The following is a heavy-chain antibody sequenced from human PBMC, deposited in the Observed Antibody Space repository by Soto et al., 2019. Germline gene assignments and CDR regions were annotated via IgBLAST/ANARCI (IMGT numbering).Heavy chain of an antibody. J-gene: IGHJ5*02. D-gene: IGHD3-22*01. V-gene: IGHV3-21*01. CDR2: ISSSGSYI. CDR1: GFTFSSYS. Sequence: EVQLVESGGGLVKPGGSLRLSCAASGFTFSSYSMNWVRQAAGKGLEWVSSISSSGSYIYYADSVKGRFTISRDNAKNSLYLQMTSLSAEDTAVYYCASDPDSSGYFVPWGQGTLVTVSS. CDR3: ASDPDSSGYFVP.